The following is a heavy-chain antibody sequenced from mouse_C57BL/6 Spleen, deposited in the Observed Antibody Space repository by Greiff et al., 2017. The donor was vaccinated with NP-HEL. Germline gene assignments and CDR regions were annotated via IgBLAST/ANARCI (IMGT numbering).Heavy chain of an antibody. CDR2: IHPNSGST. Sequence: VQLQQPGAELVKPGASVKLSCKASGYTFTSYWMHWVKQRPGQGLEWIGMIHPNSGSTNYNEKFKSKATLTVDKSSSTAYMQLSSLTSEDSAVYYCARVYSNYYFDYWGQGTTLTVSS. V-gene: IGHV1-64*01. CDR1: GYTFTSYW. CDR3: ARVYSNYYFDY. J-gene: IGHJ2*01. D-gene: IGHD2-5*01.